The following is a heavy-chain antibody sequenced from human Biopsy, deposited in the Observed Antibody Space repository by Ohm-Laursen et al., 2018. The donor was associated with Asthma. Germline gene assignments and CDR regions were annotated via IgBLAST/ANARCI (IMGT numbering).Heavy chain of an antibody. Sequence: LSLTCAASGFTFGDYWMSWVRQVPGRGLEWVANIKHDGSENNHVDSLKGRFTISRDNAKNSLYLQMDSLRAEDTAVYYCARTFHFWSPYHAEHYQLWGQGTLVTVSS. CDR1: GFTFGDYW. CDR3: ARTFHFWSPYHAEHYQL. D-gene: IGHD3-3*02. V-gene: IGHV3-7*01. CDR2: IKHDGSEN. J-gene: IGHJ1*01.